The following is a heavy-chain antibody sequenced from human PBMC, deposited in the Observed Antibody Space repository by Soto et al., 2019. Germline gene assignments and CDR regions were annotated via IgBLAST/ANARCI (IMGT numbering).Heavy chain of an antibody. CDR2: ISSSGSTI. J-gene: IGHJ4*02. Sequence: GGSLRLSCAASGFTFSSYEMNWVRQAPGKGLEWVSYISSSGSTIYYADSVKGRFTISRDNAKNSLYLQMNSLRAEDTAVYYCARDRGGPHNPPEVFDYWGQGTLVTVSS. CDR3: ARDRGGPHNPPEVFDY. D-gene: IGHD3-16*01. CDR1: GFTFSSYE. V-gene: IGHV3-48*03.